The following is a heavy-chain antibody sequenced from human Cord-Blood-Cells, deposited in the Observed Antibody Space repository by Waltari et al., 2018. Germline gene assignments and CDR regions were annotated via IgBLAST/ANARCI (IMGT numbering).Heavy chain of an antibody. CDR3: ARPRGSGSYYDAFDI. V-gene: IGHV4-39*01. J-gene: IGHJ3*02. CDR2: IYYSGRT. Sequence: QLQLQESGPGLVKPSETLSLTCTVSGGSISSSSYYWGWIRQPPGKGLEWIGSIYYSGRTYYNPSLKSRVTISVDTSKNQFSLKLSSVTAADTAVYYCARPRGSGSYYDAFDIWGQGTMVTVSS. CDR1: GGSISSSSYY. D-gene: IGHD3-10*01.